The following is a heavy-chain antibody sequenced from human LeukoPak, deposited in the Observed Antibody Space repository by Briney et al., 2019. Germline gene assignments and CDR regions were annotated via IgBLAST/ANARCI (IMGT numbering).Heavy chain of an antibody. D-gene: IGHD3-22*01. Sequence: GGSLRVSCAASGFTFSDYYMRWIRQAPGKGLEWVSYISTGGSSTKYYADSVKGRFTISRENAKNSLYLQMNTLRAEDTAVYYCARDLIDYFDYWGQGTLVTVSS. CDR1: GFTFSDYY. J-gene: IGHJ4*02. V-gene: IGHV3-11*04. CDR2: ISTGGSSTK. CDR3: ARDLIDYFDY.